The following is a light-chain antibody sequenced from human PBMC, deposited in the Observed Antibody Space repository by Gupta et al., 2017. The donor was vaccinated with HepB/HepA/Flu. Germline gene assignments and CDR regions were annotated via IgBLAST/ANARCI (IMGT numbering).Light chain of an antibody. J-gene: IGLJ2*01. V-gene: IGLV1-44*01. Sequence: QSVLTQPPSASGTPGQRVTISCSGSSSNIGSNNVNWYQQLPGTAPKLLIYNNNQRPSRVPDRFSGSKSGTSASLAISGLQSEDEADYYCASWDDSLNGVVFGGGTKLTVL. CDR3: ASWDDSLNGVV. CDR1: SSNIGSNN. CDR2: NNN.